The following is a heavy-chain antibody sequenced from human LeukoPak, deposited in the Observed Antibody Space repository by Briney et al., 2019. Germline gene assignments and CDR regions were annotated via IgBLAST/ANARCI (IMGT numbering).Heavy chain of an antibody. CDR2: SYYTGKT. J-gene: IGHJ4*02. V-gene: IGHV4-59*08. CDR1: GDSISGFH. Sequence: PSETLSLTCTVSGDSISGFHWSWIRQAPGKGLECIGYSYYTGKTNYSPSLQSRVTISVDTSKNQFSLTLSSVTAADSAVYYCARLRGDRTASLDYWGQGTLVTVSS. CDR3: ARLRGDRTASLDY. D-gene: IGHD4-17*01.